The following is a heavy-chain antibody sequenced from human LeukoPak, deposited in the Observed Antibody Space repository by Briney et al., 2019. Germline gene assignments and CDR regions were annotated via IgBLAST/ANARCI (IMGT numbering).Heavy chain of an antibody. Sequence: VASVKVSCKASGYTFTGYYMHWVRQAPGQGLEWMGWINPNSGGTNYAQKFQGRVTMTRDTSISTAYMELSSLRSDDTAVYYCARDGYSSSGRLGYWGQGTLVTVSS. CDR1: GYTFTGYY. V-gene: IGHV1-2*02. CDR3: ARDGYSSSGRLGY. J-gene: IGHJ4*02. D-gene: IGHD6-13*01. CDR2: INPNSGGT.